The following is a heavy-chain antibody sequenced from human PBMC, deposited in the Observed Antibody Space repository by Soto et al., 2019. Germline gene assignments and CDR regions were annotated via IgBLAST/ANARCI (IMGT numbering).Heavy chain of an antibody. D-gene: IGHD2-8*01. CDR2: IWNDGSKE. Sequence: QVQLVESGGAVVQPGRSLRLSCAASGFSFNNYGMHWVRQAPGKGLEWVAVIWNDGSKEDYADSVKGRFTISRDDSKSTLYLQMNSLGVEDTAVYYCARAIGCLSEPDYWGQGTLVSVSS. CDR1: GFSFNNYG. CDR3: ARAIGCLSEPDY. V-gene: IGHV3-33*01. J-gene: IGHJ4*02.